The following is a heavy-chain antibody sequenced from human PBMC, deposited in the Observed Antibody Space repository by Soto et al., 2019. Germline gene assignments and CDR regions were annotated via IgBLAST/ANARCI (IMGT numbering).Heavy chain of an antibody. V-gene: IGHV4-30-4*01. CDR3: ARRSYSGSYEAWFDP. CDR2: IYYSGST. Sequence: SETLSLTCTVSGGSISSGDYYWSWIRQPPGKGLEWIGYIYYSGSTYYNPSLKSRVTITVDTSKNQFSLKLSSVTAADTAVYYCARRSYSGSYEAWFDPWGQGTLVTVS. D-gene: IGHD1-26*01. J-gene: IGHJ5*02. CDR1: GGSISSGDYY.